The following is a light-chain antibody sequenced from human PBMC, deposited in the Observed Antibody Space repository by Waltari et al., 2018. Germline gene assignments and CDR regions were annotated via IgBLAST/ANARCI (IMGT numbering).Light chain of an antibody. J-gene: IGLJ2*01. CDR3: HSRETFSTRL. CDR1: SLRRYY. Sequence: SSDLTQDPSLSVALGQTVRITCQGDSLRRYYASWYQQRPGQAPILVLYGPDNRPSGIPDRFSGSTSGYTASLTITGAQAEDEADYYCHSRETFSTRLFGGGTRLTV. CDR2: GPD. V-gene: IGLV3-19*01.